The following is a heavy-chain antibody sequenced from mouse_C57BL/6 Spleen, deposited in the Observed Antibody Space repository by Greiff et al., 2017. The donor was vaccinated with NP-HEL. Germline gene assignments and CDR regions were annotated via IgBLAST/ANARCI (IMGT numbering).Heavy chain of an antibody. CDR3: ARDPNYYGSSYCFDY. D-gene: IGHD1-1*01. CDR1: GFTFSDYG. J-gene: IGHJ2*01. V-gene: IGHV5-17*01. CDR2: ISSGSSTI. Sequence: DVKLVESGGGLVKPGGSLKLSCAASGFTFSDYGMHWVRQAPEKGLEWVAYISSGSSTIYYADTVKGRFTISRDNAKNTLFLQMTSLRSEDTAMYYCARDPNYYGSSYCFDYWGQGTTLTVSS.